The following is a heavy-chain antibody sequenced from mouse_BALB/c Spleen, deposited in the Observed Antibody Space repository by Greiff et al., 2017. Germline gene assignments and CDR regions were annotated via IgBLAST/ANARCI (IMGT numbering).Heavy chain of an antibody. CDR2: ISYSGST. J-gene: IGHJ3*01. CDR3: ARRGPGSWFAY. CDR1: GYSITSDYA. V-gene: IGHV3-2*02. Sequence: EVKLQESGPGLVKPSQSLSLTCTVTGYSITSDYARNWIRQFPGNKLEWMGYISYSGSTSYNPSLKSRISITRDTSKNQFFLQLNSVTTEDTATYYCARRGPGSWFAYWGQGTLVTVSA.